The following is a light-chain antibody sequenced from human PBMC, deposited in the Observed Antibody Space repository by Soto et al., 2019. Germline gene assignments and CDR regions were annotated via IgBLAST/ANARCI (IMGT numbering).Light chain of an antibody. V-gene: IGLV1-40*01. CDR3: QSYDSSLSGVV. J-gene: IGLJ2*01. Sequence: QSVLTQPPSVSGAPGQRVTISCTGSSSNIGAGYDVHWYQQLPGKAPKLLIYGNSNRPSGVPDRFSGSKSGTSASLAITGFQAEYEADYYCQSYDSSLSGVVFGGGTKLTVL. CDR2: GNS. CDR1: SSNIGAGYD.